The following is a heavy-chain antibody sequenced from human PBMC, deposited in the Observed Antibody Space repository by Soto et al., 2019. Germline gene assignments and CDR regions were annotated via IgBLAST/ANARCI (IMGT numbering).Heavy chain of an antibody. CDR3: SRLQVRAAPVLAY. Sequence: PSETLSLTCTVSGGSISSGDYYWSWIRQPPGKGLEWIGYIYYSGSTYYNPSLKSRVTISVDTSKNQFSLKLSSVTAADTAVYYCSRLQVRAAPVLAYCGQGTLVTVSS. CDR1: GGSISSGDYY. V-gene: IGHV4-30-4*01. D-gene: IGHD6-25*01. CDR2: IYYSGST. J-gene: IGHJ4*02.